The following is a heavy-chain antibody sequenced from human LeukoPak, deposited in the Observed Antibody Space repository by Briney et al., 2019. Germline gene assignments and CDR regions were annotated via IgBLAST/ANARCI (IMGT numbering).Heavy chain of an antibody. CDR1: GGSISSYY. D-gene: IGHD3-10*01. Sequence: SETLSLTCTVSGGSISSYYWSWIRQPPGKGLEWIGEINHSGSTNYNPSLKSRVTTSVDTSKNQFSLKLSSVTAADTAVYYCARPNYYGSGSYSYWGQGTLVTVSS. V-gene: IGHV4-34*01. J-gene: IGHJ4*02. CDR2: INHSGST. CDR3: ARPNYYGSGSYSY.